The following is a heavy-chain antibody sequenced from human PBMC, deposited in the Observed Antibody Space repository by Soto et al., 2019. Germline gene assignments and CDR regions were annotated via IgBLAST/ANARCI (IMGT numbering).Heavy chain of an antibody. J-gene: IGHJ4*02. CDR2: VSSNGVST. D-gene: IGHD3-3*01. CDR3: ARGGFDFWSAYYTGFDS. V-gene: IGHV3-64*01. Sequence: DVQLAESGGGLVQAGGSLRLSCGASGFIFSSYAMHWVRQAPGKGLECVSAVSSNGVSTYYANSVKGRFTISRDNSKNTLYLQMGSLRPEDMAVYYCARGGFDFWSAYYTGFDSWGQGTLVTVSS. CDR1: GFIFSSYA.